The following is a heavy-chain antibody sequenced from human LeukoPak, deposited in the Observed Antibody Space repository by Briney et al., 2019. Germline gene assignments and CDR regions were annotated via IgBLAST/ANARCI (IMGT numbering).Heavy chain of an antibody. Sequence: ASVKVSCKASGYTFTNYGISWVRQAPGQGLEWMGWISVYNGNTNYAQKFQGRVTMTTDTSTSTAYMEVRSLRSDDTAVYYCARDLDSFYYESSGWCAYWGQGTLVTVSS. CDR2: ISVYNGNT. CDR1: GYTFTNYG. D-gene: IGHD3-22*01. J-gene: IGHJ4*02. V-gene: IGHV1-18*01. CDR3: ARDLDSFYYESSGWCAY.